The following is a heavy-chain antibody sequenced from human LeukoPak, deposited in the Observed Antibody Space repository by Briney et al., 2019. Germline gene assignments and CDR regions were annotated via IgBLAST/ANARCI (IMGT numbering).Heavy chain of an antibody. CDR2: IDHRGST. CDR1: GGSFSGYY. J-gene: IGHJ6*03. D-gene: IGHD3-22*01. CDR3: ARVNSGTVLITDYHYYYMDI. V-gene: IGHV4-34*01. Sequence: SETLSLTCAVYGGSFSGYYWSWIRQPPGKGLKPIGNIDHRGSTKSNPSLKSRVTISLDTSKNQFSLKLSSVTAADTAVYYCARVNSGTVLITDYHYYYMDIWGRGTTVTV.